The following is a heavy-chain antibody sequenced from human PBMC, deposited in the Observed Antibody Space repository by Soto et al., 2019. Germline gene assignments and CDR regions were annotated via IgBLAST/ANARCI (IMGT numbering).Heavy chain of an antibody. CDR3: AREGFLGYCSGGSCYSGPYNWFDP. D-gene: IGHD2-15*01. V-gene: IGHV4-4*07. Sequence: SETLSLTCTVSGGSISSYYWSWIRQPAGKGLEWIGRIYTSVSTNYNPSLKSRVTMSVDTSKNQFSLKLSSVTAADTAVYYCAREGFLGYCSGGSCYSGPYNWFDPWGPGTLVTFSS. CDR2: IYTSVST. CDR1: GGSISSYY. J-gene: IGHJ5*02.